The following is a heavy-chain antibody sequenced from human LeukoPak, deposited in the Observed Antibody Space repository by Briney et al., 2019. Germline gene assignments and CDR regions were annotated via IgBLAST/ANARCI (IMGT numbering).Heavy chain of an antibody. CDR1: GGSISSDY. Sequence: SETLSLTCTVSGGSISSDYWSWIRQPPGKGLEWIGYIYYSGSTNYNPSLKSRVTISVDTSKNQFSLKLSSVTAADTAVYYCARVRRLSAVAVAGPLDYWGQGTLVTVSS. V-gene: IGHV4-59*01. CDR3: ARVRRLSAVAVAGPLDY. D-gene: IGHD6-19*01. CDR2: IYYSGST. J-gene: IGHJ4*02.